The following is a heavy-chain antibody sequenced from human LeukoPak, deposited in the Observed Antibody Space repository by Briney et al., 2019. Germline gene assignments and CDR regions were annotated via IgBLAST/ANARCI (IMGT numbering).Heavy chain of an antibody. Sequence: SETLSLTCTVSGGSISSSSYYWGWIRQPPGKGLEWIGSIYYSGTTYYNPSLKSRVTISADTSKNQFSLKLSSVTAAGTAVYYCARLQYYDSSGYLNYFDYWGQGTLVTVSS. CDR2: IYYSGTT. V-gene: IGHV4-39*01. CDR1: GGSISSSSYY. D-gene: IGHD3-22*01. J-gene: IGHJ4*02. CDR3: ARLQYYDSSGYLNYFDY.